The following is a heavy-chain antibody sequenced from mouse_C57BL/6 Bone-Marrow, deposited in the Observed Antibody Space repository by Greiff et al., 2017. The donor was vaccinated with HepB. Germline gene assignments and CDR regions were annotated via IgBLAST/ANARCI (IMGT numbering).Heavy chain of an antibody. V-gene: IGHV1-82*01. J-gene: IGHJ2*01. Sequence: VKLMESGPELVKPGASVKISCKASGYAFSSSWMNWVKQRPGKGLEWIGRIYPGDGDTNYNGKFKGKATLTADKSSSTAYMQLSSLTSEDSAVYFCARERAYGKGYWGQGTTRTVSS. CDR3: ARERAYGKGY. D-gene: IGHD2-1*01. CDR1: GYAFSSSW. CDR2: IYPGDGDT.